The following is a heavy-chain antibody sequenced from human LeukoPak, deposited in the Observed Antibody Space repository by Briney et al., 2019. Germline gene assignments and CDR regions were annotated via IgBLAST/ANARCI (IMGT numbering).Heavy chain of an antibody. CDR2: IKQDGSEK. CDR3: ASDRRSDSSGYAFDI. J-gene: IGHJ3*02. D-gene: IGHD3-22*01. V-gene: IGHV3-7*03. Sequence: GGSLRLSCAASGFTFSNYWMTWFRQTPGKGLEWVGNIKQDGSEKYYVDSVKGRFTISRDNAKNSLYLQMNSLGAEDTAFYYCASDRRSDSSGYAFDIWGQGTMVTVSS. CDR1: GFTFSNYW.